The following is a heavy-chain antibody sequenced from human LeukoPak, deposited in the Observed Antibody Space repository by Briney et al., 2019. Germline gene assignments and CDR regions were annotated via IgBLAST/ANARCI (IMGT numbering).Heavy chain of an antibody. CDR3: TTLRLALAYGVDV. Sequence: PGGSLRLSCGASGFTFSNAWMSWVRQAPGQGLEWIGRIKSKTDGETTEYAAPVKGRFTISRDDSKNTLYLQMNSLKTEDTAVYYCTTLRLALAYGVDVWGQGTTVTVSS. CDR2: IKSKTDGETT. V-gene: IGHV3-15*01. CDR1: GFTFSNAW. J-gene: IGHJ6*02. D-gene: IGHD5/OR15-5a*01.